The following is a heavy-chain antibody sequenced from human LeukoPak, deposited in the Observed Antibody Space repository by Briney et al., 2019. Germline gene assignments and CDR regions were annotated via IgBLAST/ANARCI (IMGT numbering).Heavy chain of an antibody. V-gene: IGHV3-23*01. Sequence: PGGSLRLSCAASGFTFSSYAMSWVRQAPGKGLEWVSAISGSGGSTYYADSVKGRFAISRDNSKNTLYLQMNSLRAEDTAVYYCAKRSIVVVPAALYYYYYMDVWGKGTTVTVSS. CDR2: ISGSGGST. J-gene: IGHJ6*03. CDR3: AKRSIVVVPAALYYYYYMDV. D-gene: IGHD2-2*01. CDR1: GFTFSSYA.